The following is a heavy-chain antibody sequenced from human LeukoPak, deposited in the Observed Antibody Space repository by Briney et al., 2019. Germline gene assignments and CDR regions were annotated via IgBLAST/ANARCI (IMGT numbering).Heavy chain of an antibody. CDR2: ISYDGSNK. Sequence: GGSLRLSCAASGFTFSSYAMHWVRQAPGKGLEWVAVISYDGSNKYYADSVKGRFTISRDNSKNTLYLQMNSLRAEDTAVYYCARGCSYGYGVRHFDLWGRGTLVTVSS. CDR1: GFTFSSYA. J-gene: IGHJ2*01. V-gene: IGHV3-30*04. D-gene: IGHD5-18*01. CDR3: ARGCSYGYGVRHFDL.